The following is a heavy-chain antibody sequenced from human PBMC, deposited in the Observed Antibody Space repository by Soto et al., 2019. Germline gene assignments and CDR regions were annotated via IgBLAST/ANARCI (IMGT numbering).Heavy chain of an antibody. J-gene: IGHJ4*02. Sequence: QVQLQESGPGLVKPSQTLSLTCTVSGGSISTVDYWWSWIRQSPDMGLEWIGHIYDGGRTYNNPSLECRVTTSVDTSKSQRSLALSSVTAADTAVYYCARAPSGDKVDSWGQGTLVTVSS. D-gene: IGHD7-27*01. V-gene: IGHV4-30-4*01. CDR1: GGSISTVDYW. CDR2: IYDGGRT. CDR3: ARAPSGDKVDS.